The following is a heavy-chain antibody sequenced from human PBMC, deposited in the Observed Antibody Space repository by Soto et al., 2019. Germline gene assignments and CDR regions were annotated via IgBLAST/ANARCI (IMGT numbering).Heavy chain of an antibody. J-gene: IGHJ1*01. CDR2: ISWNSGSI. CDR3: AKDISPAGDYEPKYFQH. CDR1: GFTFSDFY. D-gene: IGHD4-17*01. V-gene: IGHV3-9*01. Sequence: GGSLRLSCAPSGFTFSDFYMSWFRQAPGKGLEWVSYISWNSGSIVYADSVKGRFTISRDNAKNSLYLQMNSLRAEDTALYYCAKDISPAGDYEPKYFQHWGQGTLVTVSS.